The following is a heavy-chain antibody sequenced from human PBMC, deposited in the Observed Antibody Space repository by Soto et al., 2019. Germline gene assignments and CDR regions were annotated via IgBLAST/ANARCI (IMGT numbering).Heavy chain of an antibody. J-gene: IGHJ3*02. CDR1: GGTFSSYA. CDR2: IIPIFGTA. CDR3: TRLPPENRGLDAFDI. Sequence: SVKVSCKASGGTFSSYAISWVRQAPGQGLEWMGGIIPIFGTANYAQKFQGRVTITADESTSTAYMELSSLRSEDTAVYYCTRLPPENRGLDAFDIWGQGTMVTVSS. V-gene: IGHV1-69*13. D-gene: IGHD3-10*01.